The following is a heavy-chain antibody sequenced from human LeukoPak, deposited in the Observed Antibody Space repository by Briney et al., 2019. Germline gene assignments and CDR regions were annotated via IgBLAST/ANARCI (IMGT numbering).Heavy chain of an antibody. CDR2: IIPIFGTA. CDR3: ARVSTGTTGRYYMDV. Sequence: SVKVSCKASGGTFSSYAISWVRQAPGQGLEWMGGIIPIFGTANYAQKFQGRVTITTDESTSTAYMELSSLRSEDTAVYYCARVSTGTTGRYYMDVWGKGTTVTVSS. J-gene: IGHJ6*03. D-gene: IGHD1-7*01. CDR1: GGTFSSYA. V-gene: IGHV1-69*05.